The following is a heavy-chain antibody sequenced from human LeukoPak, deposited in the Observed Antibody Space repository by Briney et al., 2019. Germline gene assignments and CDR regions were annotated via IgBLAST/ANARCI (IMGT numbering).Heavy chain of an antibody. CDR3: ARLRAHTELGMDV. Sequence: KDGESLKISCKGSGYSFTSCWIGWVRQMPGKGLEWMGIIYPGDSDTRYSPSFQGQVTISADNSISTAYLQRSSLKASDTAMYYCARLRAHTELGMDVWGQGTTVTVSS. V-gene: IGHV5-51*01. D-gene: IGHD5-18*01. CDR2: IYPGDSDT. J-gene: IGHJ6*02. CDR1: GYSFTSCW.